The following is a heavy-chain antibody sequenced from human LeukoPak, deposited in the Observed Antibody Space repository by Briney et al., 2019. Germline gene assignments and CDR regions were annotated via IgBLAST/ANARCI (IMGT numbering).Heavy chain of an antibody. CDR1: GGSISSYY. CDR2: IYYSGST. V-gene: IGHV4-59*12. J-gene: IGHJ5*02. CDR3: ARGDRWFDP. Sequence: SETLSLTCTVSGGSISSYYWSWIRQPPGKGLEWIGYIYYSGSTYYNPSLKSRVTISVDRSKNQFSLKLSSVTAADTAVYYCARGDRWFDPWGQGTLVTVSS.